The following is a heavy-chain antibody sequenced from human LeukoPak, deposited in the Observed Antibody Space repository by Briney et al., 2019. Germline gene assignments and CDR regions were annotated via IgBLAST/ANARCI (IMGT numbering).Heavy chain of an antibody. Sequence: GGSLRLSCATSGFTFSDYYMSWIGQAPGKGLEWVSYISSSGSPIYYADSVKGRFTISRDNAKNSLFMQMNSLRAEDTAVYYCARGSFLITFGGFIGWGQGTLVTVSS. D-gene: IGHD3-16*02. CDR2: ISSSGSPI. V-gene: IGHV3-11*04. J-gene: IGHJ4*02. CDR3: ARGSFLITFGGFIG. CDR1: GFTFSDYY.